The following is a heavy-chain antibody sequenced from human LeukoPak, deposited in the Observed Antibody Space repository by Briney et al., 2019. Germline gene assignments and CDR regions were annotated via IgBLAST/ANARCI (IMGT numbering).Heavy chain of an antibody. CDR1: GFTLETFW. CDR3: ARDNGGRAFDL. Sequence: GGSLRLSCAVSGFTLETFWMSWVRQAPGKGLQWVANIKQDGSEKYYVDSVRGRFTISRDNAKNSIYLQINSLRAGDSAVYYCARDNGGRAFDLWGHGTMVTVSS. CDR2: IKQDGSEK. J-gene: IGHJ3*01. D-gene: IGHD2-8*01. V-gene: IGHV3-7*01.